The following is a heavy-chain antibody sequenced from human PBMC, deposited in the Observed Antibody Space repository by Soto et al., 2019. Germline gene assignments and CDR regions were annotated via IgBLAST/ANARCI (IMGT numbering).Heavy chain of an antibody. CDR3: ARDPPAGGYSYGAFYGMDV. CDR1: GFTFSSDA. CDR2: ISDDRSNK. Sequence: GGSLRLSCAASGFTFSSDAMHWVRQAPGKGLEWVAVISDDRSNKYYSDSVKGRFTISRDNSKNTLYLQMNSLRPEDSAVYYCARDPPAGGYSYGAFYGMDVWGQGTTVTVSS. D-gene: IGHD5-18*01. J-gene: IGHJ6*02. V-gene: IGHV3-30*03.